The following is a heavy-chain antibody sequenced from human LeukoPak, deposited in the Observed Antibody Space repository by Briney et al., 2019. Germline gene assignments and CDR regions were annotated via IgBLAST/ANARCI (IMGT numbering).Heavy chain of an antibody. CDR3: AIANIAAAGTNYYYYMDV. V-gene: IGHV4-59*12. CDR1: GGSMSSYY. D-gene: IGHD6-13*01. CDR2: IYYSGST. Sequence: PSETLSLTCTVSGGSMSSYYWSWIRQPPGKGLDWIGYIYYSGSTYYNPSLKSRVTMSVDTSKNQFSLKLSSVTAADTAVYYCAIANIAAAGTNYYYYMDVWGKGTTVTVSS. J-gene: IGHJ6*03.